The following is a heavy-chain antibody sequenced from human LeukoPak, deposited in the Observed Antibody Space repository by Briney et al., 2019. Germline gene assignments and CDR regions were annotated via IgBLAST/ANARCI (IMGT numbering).Heavy chain of an antibody. CDR3: ARGGVRRGYYDY. D-gene: IGHD1-14*01. Sequence: GGSLRLSCAASGFSFSNYWMKWVRQDPGKGLEWVANINEDGSEKYYVDSVRGRFTISRDNAKNSLYLQMNSLRTEGTAIYYCARGGVRRGYYDYWGQGTLVTVSS. CDR1: GFSFSNYW. V-gene: IGHV3-7*01. J-gene: IGHJ4*02. CDR2: INEDGSEK.